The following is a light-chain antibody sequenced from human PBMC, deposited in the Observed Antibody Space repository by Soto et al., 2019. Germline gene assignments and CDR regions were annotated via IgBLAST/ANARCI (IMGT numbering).Light chain of an antibody. CDR2: GAS. V-gene: IGKV3D-7*01. J-gene: IGKJ1*01. CDR3: MQALQSPPT. Sequence: EIVMTQSPATLSLSPGERATLSCRASQSVSSSYLSWYQQKPGQAPRLLIYGASTRATGIPARFSGSGSGTDFTLKISRVEADDVGVYYCMQALQSPPTFGQGTKVEIK. CDR1: QSVSSSY.